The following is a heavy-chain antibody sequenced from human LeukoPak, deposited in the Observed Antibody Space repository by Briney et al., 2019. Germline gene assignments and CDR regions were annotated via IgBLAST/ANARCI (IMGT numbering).Heavy chain of an antibody. CDR3: AKVGREYSSPDEYFQH. Sequence: QAGGSLRLSCAASGFTFSSCAMSWVRQAPGKGLEWVSAISGSGGSTYYADSVKGRFTISRDNSKNTLYLQMNSLRAEDTAVYYCAKVGREYSSPDEYFQHWGQGTLVTVSS. CDR1: GFTFSSCA. CDR2: ISGSGGST. D-gene: IGHD6-6*01. V-gene: IGHV3-23*01. J-gene: IGHJ1*01.